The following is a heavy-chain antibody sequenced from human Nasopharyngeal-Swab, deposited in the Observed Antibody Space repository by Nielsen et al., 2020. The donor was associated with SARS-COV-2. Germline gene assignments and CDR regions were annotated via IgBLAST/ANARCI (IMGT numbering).Heavy chain of an antibody. Sequence: SETLSLTCAVSGGSISISNWWSWVRQPPGKGLEWIGEIYHSGSTNYKPSLKSRVTISVDKSKNQFSLKLSSVTAADTAVYYCARGGYYGSGRYQNWGQGTLVTVSS. V-gene: IGHV4-4*02. J-gene: IGHJ4*02. D-gene: IGHD3-10*01. CDR2: IYHSGST. CDR3: ARGGYYGSGRYQN. CDR1: GGSISISNW.